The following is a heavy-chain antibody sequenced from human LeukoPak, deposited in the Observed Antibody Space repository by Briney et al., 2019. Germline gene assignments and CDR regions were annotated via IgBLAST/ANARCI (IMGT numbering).Heavy chain of an antibody. D-gene: IGHD2-15*01. CDR2: FTSSGGST. J-gene: IGHJ4*02. V-gene: IGHV3-23*01. CDR1: GFTFSSYA. CDR3: AKYCSGGNCYSGLY. Sequence: GGSLRLSCAASGFTFSSYAMTWVRQAPGKGLEWVSTFTSSGGSTYYADSVKGRFTISRDSSKNTLFLQMNRLRTEDTAVYYCAKYCSGGNCYSGLYWGQGTLVTVSS.